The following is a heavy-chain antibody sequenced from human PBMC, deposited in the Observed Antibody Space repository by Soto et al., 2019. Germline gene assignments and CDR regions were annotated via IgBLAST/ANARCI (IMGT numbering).Heavy chain of an antibody. Sequence: EAQLLESGGGLVQPGGSLRLSCAASGFTFSNYAMSWVRQAPGKGLEWVSAISGSGDSTYYADSVKGRFTISRDNSKNTLYLQMNSLRDEDTAVYYCARDPGGYYGSGSYSYYYYGMDVWGQGTTVTVSS. CDR1: GFTFSNYA. V-gene: IGHV3-23*01. CDR2: ISGSGDST. D-gene: IGHD3-10*01. CDR3: ARDPGGYYGSGSYSYYYYGMDV. J-gene: IGHJ6*02.